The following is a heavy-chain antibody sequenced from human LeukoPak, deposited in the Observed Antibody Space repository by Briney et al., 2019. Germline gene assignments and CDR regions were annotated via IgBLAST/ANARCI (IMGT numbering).Heavy chain of an antibody. J-gene: IGHJ5*02. V-gene: IGHV3-9*01. Sequence: PGGSLRLSCAASGFTFDDYAMHWVRQAPGKGLEWVSGISWNSGSIGYADSVKGRFTISRDNAKNSLYLQMNSLRAEDTALYYCAKGTRTYGDYVRGPWGQGTLVTASS. CDR3: AKGTRTYGDYVRGP. CDR2: ISWNSGSI. D-gene: IGHD4-17*01. CDR1: GFTFDDYA.